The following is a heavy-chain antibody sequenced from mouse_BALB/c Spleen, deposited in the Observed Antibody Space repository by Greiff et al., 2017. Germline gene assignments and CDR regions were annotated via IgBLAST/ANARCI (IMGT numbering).Heavy chain of an antibody. V-gene: IGHV1S81*02. J-gene: IGHJ1*01. Sequence: QVQLKESGAELVKPGASVKLSCKASGYTFTSYYMYWVKQRPGQGLEWIGEINPSNGGTNFNEKFKSKATLTVDKSSSTAYMQLSSLTSEDSAVYYCTRLYYGYLYWYFDVWGAGTTVTVSS. D-gene: IGHD1-2*01. CDR1: GYTFTSYY. CDR2: INPSNGGT. CDR3: TRLYYGYLYWYFDV.